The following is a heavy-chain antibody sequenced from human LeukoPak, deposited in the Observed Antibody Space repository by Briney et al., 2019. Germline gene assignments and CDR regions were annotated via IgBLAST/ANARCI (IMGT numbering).Heavy chain of an antibody. Sequence: SETLSLTCTVSGGSISSHYWTWIRQPPGKGLEWIGNILYSGNTHYNPSLKSRVTISGDTSKNQFSLKLSSVTAADTAVYYCASSPDSDRLDYWGQGTLVTVSS. CDR1: GGSISSHY. CDR3: ASSPDSDRLDY. J-gene: IGHJ4*02. D-gene: IGHD3-22*01. CDR2: ILYSGNT. V-gene: IGHV4-59*11.